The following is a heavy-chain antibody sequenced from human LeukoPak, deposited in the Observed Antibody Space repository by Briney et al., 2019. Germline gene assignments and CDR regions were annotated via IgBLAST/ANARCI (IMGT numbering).Heavy chain of an antibody. V-gene: IGHV3-64D*06. J-gene: IGHJ4*02. D-gene: IGHD6-19*01. Sequence: GRSLRLSCSAFGFTFSDLAMHWVRQAPGKGLEYVSGITRNGDRKFYADSVKGRFTISRDNSKNTLYLQMSSLNPEDTAVYYCVNQISGWVYWGQGTLVTVSS. CDR1: GFTFSDLA. CDR3: VNQISGWVY. CDR2: ITRNGDRK.